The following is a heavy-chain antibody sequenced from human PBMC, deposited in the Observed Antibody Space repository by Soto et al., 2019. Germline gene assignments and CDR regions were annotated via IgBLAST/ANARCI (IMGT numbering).Heavy chain of an antibody. CDR3: ARVTHSGYGTTNLYYYYGMDV. V-gene: IGHV5-51*01. J-gene: IGHJ6*02. CDR1: GYSFTSYW. Sequence: PGESLKVSCKGSGYSFTSYWIGWVRQMPGKGLEWMGIIYPGDSDTRYSPSFQGQVTISADKSISTAYLQWSSLKASDTAMYYCARVTHSGYGTTNLYYYYGMDVWGQGTTVTVSS. D-gene: IGHD5-12*01. CDR2: IYPGDSDT.